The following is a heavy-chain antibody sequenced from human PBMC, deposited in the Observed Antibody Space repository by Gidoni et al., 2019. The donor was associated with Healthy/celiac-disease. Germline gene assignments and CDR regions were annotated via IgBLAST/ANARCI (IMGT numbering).Heavy chain of an antibody. CDR3: ARAIMTTVVTPDWFDP. CDR2: IYYSWST. Sequence: QVQLQEWGTGLVKPSQTLSITCTVSGGSISSGGYSWSWIRQHPGKGLEWIGYIYYSWSTYYNPSLTSRVTISVDTSKNPFSLKLSSVTAADTAVYYCARAIMTTVVTPDWFDPWGQGTLVTVSS. J-gene: IGHJ5*02. V-gene: IGHV4-31*03. CDR1: GGSISSGGYS. D-gene: IGHD4-17*01.